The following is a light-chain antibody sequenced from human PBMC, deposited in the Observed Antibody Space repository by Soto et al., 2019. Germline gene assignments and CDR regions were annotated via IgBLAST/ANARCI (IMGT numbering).Light chain of an antibody. V-gene: IGLV2-14*03. J-gene: IGLJ1*01. CDR1: SSDVGDYNY. CDR2: DVT. CDR3: SSYTSSSTRV. Sequence: QAVVTQPASVSGSPGQSITISCTGTSSDVGDYNYVSWYQQHPGKAPKVMIYDVTNRPSGVSNRFSGSKSGNTASLTISGLQAEDEADYYCSSYTSSSTRVFGTGTKLTVL.